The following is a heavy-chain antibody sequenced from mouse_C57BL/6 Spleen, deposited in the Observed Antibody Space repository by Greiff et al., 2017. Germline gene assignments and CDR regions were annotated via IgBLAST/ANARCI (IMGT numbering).Heavy chain of an antibody. CDR2: IDPSDSET. Sequence: QVQLQQPGAELVRPGSSVKLSCKASGYTFTSYWMHWVKQRPIQGLEWIGNIDPSDSETHYNQKFKDKATLTVDKSSSTAYMQLSSLTSEDSAVYYCAREWTATVTSAMDYWGQGTSVTVSS. CDR3: AREWTATVTSAMDY. J-gene: IGHJ4*01. D-gene: IGHD1-2*01. V-gene: IGHV1-52*01. CDR1: GYTFTSYW.